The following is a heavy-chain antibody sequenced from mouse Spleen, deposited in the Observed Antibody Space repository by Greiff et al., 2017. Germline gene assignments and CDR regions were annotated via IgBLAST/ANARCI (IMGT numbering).Heavy chain of an antibody. J-gene: IGHJ1*01. CDR3: ARRGWLRYFDV. D-gene: IGHD1-1*02. V-gene: IGHV1-82*01. CDR2: IYPGDGDT. Sequence: VQLQQSGPELVKPGASVKISCKASGYAFSSSWMNWVKQRPGKGLEWIGRIYPGDGDTNYNGKFKGKATLTADKSSSTAYMQRSSLTSEDSAVYFGARRGWLRYFDVWGAGTTVTVSS. CDR1: GYAFSSSW.